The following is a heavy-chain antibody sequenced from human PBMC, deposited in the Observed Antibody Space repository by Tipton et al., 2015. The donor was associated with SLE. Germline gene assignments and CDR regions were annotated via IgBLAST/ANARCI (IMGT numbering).Heavy chain of an antibody. CDR1: GGSISSYY. D-gene: IGHD4-17*01. V-gene: IGHV4-4*07. CDR2: IYTSGST. Sequence: TLSLTCTVSGGSISSYYWSWIRQPPGKGLGWIGRIYTSGSTNYNPPLKSRVPMSVDTSKNQFSLKLSSVTAADTAVYYCARDDGDYTVDYWGQGTLVTVSS. CDR3: ARDDGDYTVDY. J-gene: IGHJ4*02.